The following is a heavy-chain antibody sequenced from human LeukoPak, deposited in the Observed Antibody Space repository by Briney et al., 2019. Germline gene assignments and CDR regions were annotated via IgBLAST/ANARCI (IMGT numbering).Heavy chain of an antibody. Sequence: PSETLSLTCAVYGGSFSSYYWSWIRQPPGKGLEWIGYIYYSGSTNYNPSLKSRVTISVDTSKNQFSLKLSSVTAADTAVYYCAREHIWFGEHYFDYWGQGTLVTVSS. CDR1: GGSFSSYY. CDR2: IYYSGST. J-gene: IGHJ4*02. V-gene: IGHV4-59*01. CDR3: AREHIWFGEHYFDY. D-gene: IGHD3-10*01.